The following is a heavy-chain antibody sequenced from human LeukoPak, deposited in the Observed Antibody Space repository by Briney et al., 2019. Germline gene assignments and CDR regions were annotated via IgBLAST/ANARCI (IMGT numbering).Heavy chain of an antibody. J-gene: IGHJ6*02. CDR3: ARGLAEGPMVRGVISHAYYYYGMDV. CDR2: MNPNSGNT. D-gene: IGHD3-10*01. CDR1: GYTFTSYD. Sequence: ASVKVSCKASGYTFTSYDINWVRQATGQGLEWMGWMNPNSGNTGYAQKFQGRVTMTRNTSISTAYMELSSLRSEDTAVYYCARGLAEGPMVRGVISHAYYYYGMDVWGQGTTVTVSS. V-gene: IGHV1-8*01.